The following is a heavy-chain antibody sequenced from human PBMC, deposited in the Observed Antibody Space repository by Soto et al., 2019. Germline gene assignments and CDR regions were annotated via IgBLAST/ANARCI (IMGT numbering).Heavy chain of an antibody. CDR3: VKQRGSGKNYYYNMDV. D-gene: IGHD3-10*01. Sequence: EVQLLESGGGLVQPGGSLRLSCETSGLSFNSYAMTWVRQAPGMGLEWVAVINYNSRATFHAQSVKGRFTISRDNSRNTVFLQMDSLRAEDTAVYYCVKQRGSGKNYYYNMDVWGLGTTVIVSS. CDR1: GLSFNSYA. CDR2: INYNSRAT. V-gene: IGHV3-23*01. J-gene: IGHJ6*02.